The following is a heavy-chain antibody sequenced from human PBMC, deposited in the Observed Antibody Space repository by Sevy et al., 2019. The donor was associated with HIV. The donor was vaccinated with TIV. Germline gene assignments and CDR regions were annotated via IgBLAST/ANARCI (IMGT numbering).Heavy chain of an antibody. CDR2: IKCKTDGGTR. Sequence: GGSLRLSCAASGFSLTNASMSWVRQAPGKGLEWVGRIKCKTDGGTRDFAAPVKGRFAISRDDSKSTFYLQMDSLKTEDTGVYYCTAGVGTSDCDYWGQGFLVTVSS. CDR3: TAGVGTSDCDY. V-gene: IGHV3-15*01. CDR1: GFSLTNAS. D-gene: IGHD1-26*01. J-gene: IGHJ4*02.